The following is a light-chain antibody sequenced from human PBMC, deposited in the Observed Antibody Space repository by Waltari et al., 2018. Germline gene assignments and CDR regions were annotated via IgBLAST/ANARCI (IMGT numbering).Light chain of an antibody. J-gene: IGKJ4*01. Sequence: DIQMTQSPSSLSASVGDRVTITCRASQSISRNLNWYQQKPGQAPNLRIYAASSFHSGVPPRVSGRGSGTDFTLTLSSLQPEDFATYYCQQSYSIPLTFRGGTQVEIK. V-gene: IGKV1-39*01. CDR2: AAS. CDR1: QSISRN. CDR3: QQSYSIPLT.